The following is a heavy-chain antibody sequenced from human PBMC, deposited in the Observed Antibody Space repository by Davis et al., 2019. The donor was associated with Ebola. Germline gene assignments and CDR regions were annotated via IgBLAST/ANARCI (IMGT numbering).Heavy chain of an antibody. CDR3: ARDGYSIIHQRHHYYYYYMDV. CDR1: GFTFSSYA. V-gene: IGHV3-30-3*01. J-gene: IGHJ6*03. Sequence: PGGSLRLSCAASGFTFSSYAMHWVRQAPGKGLEWVAVISYDGSNKYYADSVKGRFTISRDNSKNTLYLQMNSLRAEDTAVYYCARDGYSIIHQRHHYYYYYMDVWGKGTTVTVSS. CDR2: ISYDGSNK. D-gene: IGHD5-18*01.